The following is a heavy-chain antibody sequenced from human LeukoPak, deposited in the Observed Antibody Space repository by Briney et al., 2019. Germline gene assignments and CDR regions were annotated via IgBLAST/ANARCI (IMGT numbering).Heavy chain of an antibody. D-gene: IGHD3-10*01. V-gene: IGHV4-34*01. Sequence: PSETLSLTCAVYGGSFSGYYWSWIRQPPGKGLEWIGEINHSGSTNYNPSLKSRVTISVDTSKNQFSLKLSSVAAADTAVYYCASYHYGSGSYYTSRREFDYWGQGTLVAVSS. CDR1: GGSFSGYY. CDR3: ASYHYGSGSYYTSRREFDY. J-gene: IGHJ4*02. CDR2: INHSGST.